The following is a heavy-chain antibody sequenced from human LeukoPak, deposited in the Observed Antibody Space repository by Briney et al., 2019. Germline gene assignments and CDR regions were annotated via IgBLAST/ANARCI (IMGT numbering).Heavy chain of an antibody. J-gene: IGHJ4*02. CDR3: AKGSEIDGYNDFYFDY. V-gene: IGHV3-74*01. D-gene: IGHD5-24*01. CDR2: INTDGSTT. Sequence: PGGSLRLSCAASGFTFSSYWMHWVRQAPGKGLVWVSRINTDGSTTSYADSVKGRFTISRDNSKNTLYLQMNSLRAEDTAVYYCAKGSEIDGYNDFYFDYWGQGTLVTVSS. CDR1: GFTFSSYW.